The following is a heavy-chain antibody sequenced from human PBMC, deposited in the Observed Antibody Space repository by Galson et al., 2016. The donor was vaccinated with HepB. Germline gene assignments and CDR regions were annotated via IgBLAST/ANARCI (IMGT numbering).Heavy chain of an antibody. CDR2: IKSDRETA. CDR1: GFTFSNYW. J-gene: IGHJ4*02. V-gene: IGHV3-74*01. D-gene: IGHD4/OR15-4a*01. Sequence: SLRLSCAASGFTFSNYWLHWVRQAPGKGLVWVSRIKSDRETADYAASGKGRFTISRDNARNTLSLQMESLRAEDTAVYFCVRTITPAPIPLFDYWGQGTLVTVSS. CDR3: VRTITPAPIPLFDY.